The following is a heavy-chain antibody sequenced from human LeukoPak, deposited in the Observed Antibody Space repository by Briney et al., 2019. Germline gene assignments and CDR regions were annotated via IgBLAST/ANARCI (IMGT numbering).Heavy chain of an antibody. CDR1: GFTFSNYA. CDR3: AKAPLPYSSSWCYFDY. D-gene: IGHD6-13*01. Sequence: GGSLRLSCAASGFTFSNYAMHWVRQAPGKGLEWVAVISYDGSNKYYADSVKGRFTISRDNSKNTLYLQMSSLRAEDTAVYYCAKAPLPYSSSWCYFDYWGQGTLVTVSS. J-gene: IGHJ4*02. V-gene: IGHV3-30-3*01. CDR2: ISYDGSNK.